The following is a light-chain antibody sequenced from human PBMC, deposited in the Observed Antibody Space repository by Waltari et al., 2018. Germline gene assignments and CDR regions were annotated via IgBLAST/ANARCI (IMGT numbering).Light chain of an antibody. CDR1: DSDVGAYDF. Sequence: QSALTQPASVSGSPGQSITISCSGTDSDVGAYDFVSWYQQHPGKSPHPIIYEVSNRPAGISNRFAASNSGNTASLTISGLQAEDDADYYCSSYTTSSAPGVFGTGTRVTVL. CDR2: EVS. CDR3: SSYTTSSAPGV. J-gene: IGLJ1*01. V-gene: IGLV2-14*01.